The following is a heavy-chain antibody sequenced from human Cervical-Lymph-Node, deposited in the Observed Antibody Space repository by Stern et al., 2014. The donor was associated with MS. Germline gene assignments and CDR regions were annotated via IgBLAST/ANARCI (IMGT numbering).Heavy chain of an antibody. CDR3: ARGERGVGLEY. V-gene: IGHV3-30*09. CDR2: VSYDGDQG. Sequence: QVQLVQSGGGVVQPGRSLSLSCGASGFTFSTYAMHWVRQAPGKGLEWVAFVSYDGDQGTSTDSVKARFAISRDNSKNTLYLHMNSLRDEDTAVYFCARGERGVGLEYWGQGALVTVSS. J-gene: IGHJ4*02. D-gene: IGHD3-10*01. CDR1: GFTFSTYA.